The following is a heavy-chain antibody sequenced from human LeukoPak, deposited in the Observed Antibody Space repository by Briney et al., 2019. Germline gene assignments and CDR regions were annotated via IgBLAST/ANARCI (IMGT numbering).Heavy chain of an antibody. D-gene: IGHD3-22*01. V-gene: IGHV3-30*14. CDR3: TGSYDRSGYYYGRFDY. CDR1: GFTFSSYA. Sequence: PGRSLRLSCAASGFTFSSYAMHWVRPAPGKGLEWVAVISYDGSNKYYADSVKGRFTLSRDNSKNTLHLQMNSLRVEDTAVYYCTGSYDRSGYYYGRFDYWGQGTLVTVSS. CDR2: ISYDGSNK. J-gene: IGHJ4*02.